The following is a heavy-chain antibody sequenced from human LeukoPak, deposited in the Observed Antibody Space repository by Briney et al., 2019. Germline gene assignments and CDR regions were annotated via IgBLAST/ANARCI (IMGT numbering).Heavy chain of an antibody. V-gene: IGHV3-23*01. D-gene: IGHD1-26*01. Sequence: GGTLRLSCAASGFTFSSYGMSWVRQAPGKGLEWVSAISGSGGSTYYADSVKGRFTISRDSSKNTLYLQMNSLRAEDTAVYYCAKDLRSSADSKMGAADYWGQGTLVTVSS. CDR2: ISGSGGST. J-gene: IGHJ4*02. CDR1: GFTFSSYG. CDR3: AKDLRSSADSKMGAADY.